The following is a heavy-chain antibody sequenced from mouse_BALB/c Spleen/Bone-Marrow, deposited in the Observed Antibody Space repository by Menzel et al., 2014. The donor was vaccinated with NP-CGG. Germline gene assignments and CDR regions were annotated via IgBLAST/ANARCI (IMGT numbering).Heavy chain of an antibody. CDR3: ARDYGYSWFAY. J-gene: IGHJ3*01. D-gene: IGHD1-2*01. CDR1: SYSITSDYA. Sequence: EVQVVESGPGLVKPSQSLSLTCSVSSYSITSDYAWNWIRQFPGNKLEWMGYISYSGTTSYNPSLKSRISITRDTSKNQFFLQLNSVTTEDTATYFCARDYGYSWFAYWGQGTLVTVSA. V-gene: IGHV3-2*02. CDR2: ISYSGTT.